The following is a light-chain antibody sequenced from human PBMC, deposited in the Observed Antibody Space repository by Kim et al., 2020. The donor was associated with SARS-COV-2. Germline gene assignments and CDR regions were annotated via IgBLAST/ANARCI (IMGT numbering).Light chain of an antibody. V-gene: IGKV1-5*03. CDR3: QQYNSWT. CDR2: KAS. J-gene: IGKJ1*01. Sequence: LSAAVGDRVTITCRASQSISSWLAWYQQKPGKAPKLLIYKASSLESGVPSRFSGSGSGTEFTLTISSLQPDDFATYYCQQYNSWTFGQGTKVEIK. CDR1: QSISSW.